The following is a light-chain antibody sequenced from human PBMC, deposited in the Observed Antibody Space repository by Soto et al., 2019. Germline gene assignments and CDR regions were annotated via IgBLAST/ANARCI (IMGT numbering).Light chain of an antibody. Sequence: QSVLTQPPSLSGAPGQRVTISCTGSASNIGAGYDVHWYQQLPGTAPELLIYGNNNRPSGVPDRFSGSKSGTSASLAITGLQAEDEADYYCQSYDISLSGYVFGTGTKLTVL. CDR3: QSYDISLSGYV. CDR2: GNN. J-gene: IGLJ1*01. V-gene: IGLV1-40*01. CDR1: ASNIGAGYD.